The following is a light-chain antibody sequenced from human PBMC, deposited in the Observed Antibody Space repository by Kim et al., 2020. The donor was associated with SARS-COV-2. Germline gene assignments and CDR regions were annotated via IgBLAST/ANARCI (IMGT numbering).Light chain of an antibody. CDR2: DVF. Sequence: VTPGQPASISCRSSQSLGTNIQCFKQRPGQTPRRLIYDVFKRYSGVPDRFSGSGSGTDFTLEISRVEAEDVGVYYCMQATHWPHTFGQGTKVDIK. CDR1: QSLGTN. J-gene: IGKJ1*01. CDR3: MQATHWPHT. V-gene: IGKV2-30*01.